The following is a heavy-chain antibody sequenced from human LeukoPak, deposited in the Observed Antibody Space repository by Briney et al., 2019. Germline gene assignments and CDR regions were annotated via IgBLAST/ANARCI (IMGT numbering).Heavy chain of an antibody. V-gene: IGHV1-69*13. CDR2: IIPIFGTA. CDR3: ARDTDYGDYVGFDY. Sequence: ASVKVSCKASGGTFSSYAISWVRQAPGQGLEWMGGIIPIFGTANYAQKSQGRVTITADESTSTAYMELSSLRSEDTAVYYCARDTDYGDYVGFDYWGQGTLVTVSS. D-gene: IGHD4-17*01. J-gene: IGHJ4*02. CDR1: GGTFSSYA.